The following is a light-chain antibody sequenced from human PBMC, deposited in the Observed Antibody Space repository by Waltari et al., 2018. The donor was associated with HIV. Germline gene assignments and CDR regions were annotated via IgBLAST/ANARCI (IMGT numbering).Light chain of an antibody. V-gene: IGLV2-8*01. Sequence: QSALTQPPSASGSPGQSVTISCTGTSSDVGGYYYVSWYQQHPGKAPKLMIYEVTKRPSGVPDRFSGSKSGNTASLTVSGLQAEDEADYYCSSYAGRVFGTGTKVTVL. CDR3: SSYAGRV. CDR2: EVT. CDR1: SSDVGGYYY. J-gene: IGLJ1*01.